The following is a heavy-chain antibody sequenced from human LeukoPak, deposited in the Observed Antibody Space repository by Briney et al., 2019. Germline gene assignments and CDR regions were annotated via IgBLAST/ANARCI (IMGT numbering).Heavy chain of an antibody. CDR1: GFTFSSYG. V-gene: IGHV3-73*01. J-gene: IGHJ4*02. CDR3: ATEIRPNDY. D-gene: IGHD4-17*01. CDR2: IRSKANSYAT. Sequence: PGGSLRLSCAASGFTFSSYGMHWVRQAPGKGLEWVGRIRSKANSYATAYAASVKGRFTISRDDSKNTAYLQMTSLRPEDTGVYYCATEIRPNDYWGQGTLVTVSS.